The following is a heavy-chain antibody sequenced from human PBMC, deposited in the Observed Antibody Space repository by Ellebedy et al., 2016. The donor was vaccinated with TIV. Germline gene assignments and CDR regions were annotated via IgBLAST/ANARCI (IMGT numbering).Heavy chain of an antibody. V-gene: IGHV1-8*01. Sequence: ASVKVSCXASGYTFTSYDINWVRQATGQGLEWMGWMNPNSGNTGYAQKFQGRVTMTRNTSISTAYMELSSLRSEDTAVYYCARGRKFPQRRRIVVVPAAICYAFDIWGQGTMVTVSS. J-gene: IGHJ3*02. CDR2: MNPNSGNT. CDR3: ARGRKFPQRRRIVVVPAAICYAFDI. CDR1: GYTFTSYD. D-gene: IGHD2-2*01.